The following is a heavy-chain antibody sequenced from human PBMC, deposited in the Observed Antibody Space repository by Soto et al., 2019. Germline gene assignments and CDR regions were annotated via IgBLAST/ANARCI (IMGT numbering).Heavy chain of an antibody. CDR3: ARGDRQWLARRPIDY. D-gene: IGHD6-19*01. J-gene: IGHJ4*02. CDR1: GGSFSGYY. CDR2: INHSGST. V-gene: IGHV4-34*01. Sequence: QVQLQQWGAGLLKPSETLSLTCAVCGGSFSGYYWSWIRQPPGKGLEWIGEINHSGSTNYNPSLKSRVTISVDTSKNQFSLKLSSVTAADTAVYYCARGDRQWLARRPIDYWGQGTLVTVSS.